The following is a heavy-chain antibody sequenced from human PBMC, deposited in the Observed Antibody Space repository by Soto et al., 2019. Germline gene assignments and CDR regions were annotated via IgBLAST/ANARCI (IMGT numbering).Heavy chain of an antibody. CDR1: GGTFSSYA. V-gene: IGHV1-69*13. CDR2: IIPIFGTA. D-gene: IGHD3-3*02. Sequence: SVKVSCKASGGTFSSYAISWVRQAPGQGLEWMGGIIPIFGTADYAQKFQGRVTITADESTSTAYMELSSLRSEDTAVYYCARSTYHFWSGHIGISSYYYYGMDVWGQGTTVTVSS. CDR3: ARSTYHFWSGHIGISSYYYYGMDV. J-gene: IGHJ6*02.